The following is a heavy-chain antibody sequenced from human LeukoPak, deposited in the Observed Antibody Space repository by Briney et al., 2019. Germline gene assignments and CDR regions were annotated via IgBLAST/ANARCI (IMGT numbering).Heavy chain of an antibody. J-gene: IGHJ6*03. CDR1: GYTFTGYY. D-gene: IGHD2-2*01. CDR2: INPNSGGT. Sequence: ASVKVSCKASGYTFTGYYMHWVRQAPGQGLEWMGWINPNSGGTNYAQKFQGRVTMTRDTSISTAYMELGRLRSDDTAVYYCARDALSIVVVPAARTLYYYYYMDVWGKGTTVTVSS. V-gene: IGHV1-2*02. CDR3: ARDALSIVVVPAARTLYYYYYMDV.